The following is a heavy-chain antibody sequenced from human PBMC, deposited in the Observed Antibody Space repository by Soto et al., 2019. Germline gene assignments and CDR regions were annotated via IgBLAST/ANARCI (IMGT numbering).Heavy chain of an antibody. CDR2: ISGSGGST. V-gene: IGHV3-23*01. D-gene: IGHD5-12*01. Sequence: GGSLRLSCAASGFTFSSYAMSWVRQAPGKGLEWVSAISGSGGSTYYADSVKGRFTISRDNSKNTLYLQMNSLRAEDTAVYYCANRDGYDYYFDYWGQGTLVTVSS. CDR1: GFTFSSYA. J-gene: IGHJ4*02. CDR3: ANRDGYDYYFDY.